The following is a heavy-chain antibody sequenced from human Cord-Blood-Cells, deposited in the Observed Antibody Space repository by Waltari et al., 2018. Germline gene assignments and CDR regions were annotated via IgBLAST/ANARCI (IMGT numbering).Heavy chain of an antibody. CDR1: GYSISSGYY. J-gene: IGHJ3*02. Sequence: QVQLQESGPGLVKPSETLSLTCAGSGYSISSGYYWGWIRQPPGKGLEWIGSIYNSGSTDYNPSLKIRVTIAVDTSKDQFSLKLSSVTAADTAVYYCASELYCSSTSCYDAFDIWVQGTMVTVSS. D-gene: IGHD2-2*01. V-gene: IGHV4-38-2*01. CDR3: ASELYCSSTSCYDAFDI. CDR2: IYNSGST.